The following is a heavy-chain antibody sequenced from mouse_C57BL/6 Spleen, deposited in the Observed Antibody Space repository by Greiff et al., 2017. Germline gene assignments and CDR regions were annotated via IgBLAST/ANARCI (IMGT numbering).Heavy chain of an antibody. D-gene: IGHD4-1*01. Sequence: QVQLQQPGAELVRPGSSVKLSCKASGYTFTSYWMDWVKQRPGQGLEWIGNIYTSDSETHYNQKFKDKATLTVNQSSSTAYIQRSSLTSKDSAVYYCAVNWRADWGQGTLVTVSA. J-gene: IGHJ3*01. CDR2: IYTSDSET. V-gene: IGHV1-61*01. CDR3: AVNWRAD. CDR1: GYTFTSYW.